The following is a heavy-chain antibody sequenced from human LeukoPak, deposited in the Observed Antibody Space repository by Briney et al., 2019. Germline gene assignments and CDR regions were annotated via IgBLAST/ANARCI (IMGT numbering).Heavy chain of an antibody. CDR3: ARGIAAAGNCYYYYMDV. CDR1: GYTFTSYG. Sequence: VKVSCKASGYTFTSYGISWVRQAPGQGLEWMGWISAYNGNTNYAQKLQGRVTMTTDTSTSTAYMELRSLRSDDTAVYYCARGIAAAGNCYYYYMDVWGKGTTVTVSS. V-gene: IGHV1-18*01. J-gene: IGHJ6*03. D-gene: IGHD6-13*01. CDR2: ISAYNGNT.